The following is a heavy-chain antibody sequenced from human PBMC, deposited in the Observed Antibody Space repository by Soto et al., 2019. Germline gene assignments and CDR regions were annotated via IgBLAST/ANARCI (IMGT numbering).Heavy chain of an antibody. CDR2: IIHIFGTA. V-gene: IGHV1-69*06. D-gene: IGHD2-15*01. Sequence: AVKVSGMASGGTLSRYAISWVRQAPGQGGEWMGGIIHIFGTANYSQKFQGRVTITADKSTSTAYMELSSLRSEDTAVYYCARVSDIVVVVAPSSDYYYGMDVWGQGTTVTVSS. CDR3: ARVSDIVVVVAPSSDYYYGMDV. J-gene: IGHJ6*02. CDR1: GGTLSRYA.